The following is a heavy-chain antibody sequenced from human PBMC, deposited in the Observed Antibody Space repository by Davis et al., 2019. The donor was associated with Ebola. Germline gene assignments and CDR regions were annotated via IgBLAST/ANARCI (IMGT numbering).Heavy chain of an antibody. D-gene: IGHD1-1*01. CDR2: ISGSGGST. CDR3: AKDHYNWNDLPYYFDY. V-gene: IGHV3-23*01. J-gene: IGHJ4*02. Sequence: PGGSLRLSCAASGFTFSSYAMSWVRQAPGKGLEWVSAISGSGGSTYYADSVKGRFTISRDNSKNTLYLQMNSLRAEDTAVYYCAKDHYNWNDLPYYFDYWGQGTLVTVSS. CDR1: GFTFSSYA.